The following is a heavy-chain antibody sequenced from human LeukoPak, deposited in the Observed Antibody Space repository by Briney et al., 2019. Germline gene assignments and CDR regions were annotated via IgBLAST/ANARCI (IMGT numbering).Heavy chain of an antibody. CDR1: GFTFSSYA. Sequence: GRSLRLSCAASGFTFSSYAMHWVRQAPGKGLEWVAVISYDGSNKYYADSVKGRFTISRDNSKNTLYLQMNSLRAEDMAVYYCARGGGSDYYYDSSGYYHLFDYWGQGTLVTVSS. CDR2: ISYDGSNK. J-gene: IGHJ4*02. D-gene: IGHD3-22*01. CDR3: ARGGGSDYYYDSSGYYHLFDY. V-gene: IGHV3-30-3*01.